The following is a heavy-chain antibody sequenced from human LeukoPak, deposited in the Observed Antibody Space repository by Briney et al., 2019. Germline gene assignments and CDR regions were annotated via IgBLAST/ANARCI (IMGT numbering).Heavy chain of an antibody. V-gene: IGHV3-23*01. CDR2: ISGSGDST. J-gene: IGHJ4*02. CDR1: GFTFSNYA. CDR3: AKRGLTAALFR. D-gene: IGHD6-13*01. Sequence: PGGSLRLSCAASGFTFSNYAMRWVRQAPGKGLEWVSGISGSGDSTYCADSVKGRFTISRDNSKNTLYLQMNRLRAEDTAAYYCAKRGLTAALFRWGQGTLVTVSS.